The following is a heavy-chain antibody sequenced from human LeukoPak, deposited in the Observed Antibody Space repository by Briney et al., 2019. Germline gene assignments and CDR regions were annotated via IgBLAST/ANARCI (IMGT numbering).Heavy chain of an antibody. CDR3: ARGNCDSSGLPASSSYYFDY. Sequence: PSETLSLTCAVYGGSFSGYYWSWIRQPPGKGLEWIGEINHSGSTNYNPSLKSRVTISVDTSKNQFSLKLSSVTAAGTAVYYCARGNCDSSGLPASSSYYFDYWGQGTLVTVSS. D-gene: IGHD3-22*01. CDR1: GGSFSGYY. V-gene: IGHV4-34*01. CDR2: INHSGST. J-gene: IGHJ4*02.